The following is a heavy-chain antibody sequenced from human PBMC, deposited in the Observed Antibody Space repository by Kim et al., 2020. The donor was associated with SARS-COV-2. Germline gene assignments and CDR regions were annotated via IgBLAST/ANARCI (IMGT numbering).Heavy chain of an antibody. Sequence: SETLSLTCTVSGGSISSYYWSWIRQPPGKGLEWIGYIYYSGSTNYNPSLKSRVTISVDTSKNQFSLKLSSVTAADTAVYYCARDSFRGYSYGPPPPEVGYYYYYGMDVWGQGTTVTVSS. D-gene: IGHD5-18*01. J-gene: IGHJ6*02. CDR2: IYYSGST. CDR1: GGSISSYY. CDR3: ARDSFRGYSYGPPPPEVGYYYYYGMDV. V-gene: IGHV4-59*13.